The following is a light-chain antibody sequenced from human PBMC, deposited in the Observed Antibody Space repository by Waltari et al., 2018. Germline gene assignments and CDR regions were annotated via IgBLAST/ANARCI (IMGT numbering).Light chain of an antibody. J-gene: IGKJ1*01. CDR2: WAS. Sequence: DIVLTQSPDSLAVSLGERATLNCKSSQSVLFNSDSKNYLAWYQQKPGQPPTLFIYWASTRESGVPDRFNGSGSGTDFSLTISSLQAEDAAVYYCHQYYSTPQTFGQGTKVEVK. CDR3: HQYYSTPQT. CDR1: QSVLFNSDSKNY. V-gene: IGKV4-1*01.